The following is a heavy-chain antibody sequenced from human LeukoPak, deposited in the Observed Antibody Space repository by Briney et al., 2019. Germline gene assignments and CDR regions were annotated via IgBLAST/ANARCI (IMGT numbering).Heavy chain of an antibody. CDR3: ARDSHSSSWYSEFDY. CDR1: GFTFSSYS. J-gene: IGHJ4*02. D-gene: IGHD6-13*01. CDR2: INILSNYI. Sequence: GGSLRLSCAASGFTFSSYSMNWVRQAPGQGLEWVSSINILSNYIYYADSVKGRFTISRDNAKNSLYLQMNSLRAEDTAVYYCARDSHSSSWYSEFDYWGQGTLVTVSS. V-gene: IGHV3-21*01.